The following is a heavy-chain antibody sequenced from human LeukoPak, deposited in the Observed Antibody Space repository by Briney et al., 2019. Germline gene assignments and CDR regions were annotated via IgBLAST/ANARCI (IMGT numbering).Heavy chain of an antibody. V-gene: IGHV4-4*09. CDR3: ARRQIYFDY. Sequence: SETLSLTCTVSGGPISPYFWSWIRQTPGKGLEWIGYIYTDGSTKYNPSLKSRVTISLDTSKNQLSLKLSSVTAADTAVYYCARRQIYFDYWGQGTLVTVSS. CDR2: IYTDGST. J-gene: IGHJ4*02. CDR1: GGPISPYF.